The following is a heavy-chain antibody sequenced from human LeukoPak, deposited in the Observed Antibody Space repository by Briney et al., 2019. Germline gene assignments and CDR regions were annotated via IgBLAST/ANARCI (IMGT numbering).Heavy chain of an antibody. CDR3: AKDYGSGDSSPYPFDN. CDR1: GFIFGNYA. V-gene: IGHV3-23*01. J-gene: IGHJ4*02. D-gene: IGHD3-10*01. Sequence: GGSLRLSCGASGFIFGNYAISWVRQAPGKGLEWVTGINANGGRKYYADSVKGRFTISRDNSKNTLFVQMDSLRAEDTAVYYCAKDYGSGDSSPYPFDNWGQGTLVTVSS. CDR2: INANGGRK.